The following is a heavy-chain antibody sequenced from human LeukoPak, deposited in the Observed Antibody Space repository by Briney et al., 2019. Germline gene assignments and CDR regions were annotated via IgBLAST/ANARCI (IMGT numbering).Heavy chain of an antibody. CDR1: GFTFSSYD. CDR2: ISTSSNTI. CDR3: ASMSTVGDYAPYYCMGV. Sequence: PGGSLRLSCVASGFTFSSYDMNWVRQAPGKGLEWVSYISTSSNTIYYADSVKGRFTISRDNAKNSLYLQTNSLRAEDTAVYYCASMSTVGDYAPYYCMGVWGKGTTVTVSS. V-gene: IGHV3-48*04. D-gene: IGHD4-17*01. J-gene: IGHJ6*03.